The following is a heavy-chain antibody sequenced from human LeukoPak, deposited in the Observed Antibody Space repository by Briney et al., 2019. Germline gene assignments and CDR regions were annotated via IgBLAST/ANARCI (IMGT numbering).Heavy chain of an antibody. V-gene: IGHV4-61*05. CDR2: IYYSGST. CDR1: GGSISSSSYY. D-gene: IGHD6-6*01. CDR3: ARGRAAPLGYYYYYMDV. Sequence: SETLSLTCTVSGGSISSSSYYWGWIRQPPGKGLEWIGYIYYSGSTNYNPSLKSRVTISVDTSKNQFSLKLSSVTAADTAVYYCARGRAAPLGYYYYYMDVWGKGTTVTVSS. J-gene: IGHJ6*03.